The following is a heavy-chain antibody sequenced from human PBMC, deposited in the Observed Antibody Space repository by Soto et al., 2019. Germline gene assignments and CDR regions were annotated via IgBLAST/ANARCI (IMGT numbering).Heavy chain of an antibody. D-gene: IGHD3-9*01. J-gene: IGHJ4*02. Sequence: HPGGSLRLSCAASGFTFSSYAMSWVRQAPGKGLEWVSAISGSGGSTYYADSVKGRFTISRDNSKNTLSLQMNSLRAEDTALYYCANPDDILTGYYHFDYWGQGTLVTVSS. CDR2: ISGSGGST. CDR1: GFTFSSYA. CDR3: ANPDDILTGYYHFDY. V-gene: IGHV3-23*01.